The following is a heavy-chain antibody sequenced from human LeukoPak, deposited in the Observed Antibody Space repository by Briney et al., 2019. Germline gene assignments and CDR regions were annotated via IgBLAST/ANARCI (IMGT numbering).Heavy chain of an antibody. J-gene: IGHJ5*02. Sequence: SQTLSLTGTVSGGSISSGGYYWSWIRQHPGKGLEWIGYIYYSGSTYYNPSLKSRVTISVDTSKNQFSLKLSSVTAADTAVYYCAREPGEPRGYWFDPWGQGTLVTVSS. D-gene: IGHD1-14*01. CDR3: AREPGEPRGYWFDP. V-gene: IGHV4-31*03. CDR2: IYYSGST. CDR1: GGSISSGGYY.